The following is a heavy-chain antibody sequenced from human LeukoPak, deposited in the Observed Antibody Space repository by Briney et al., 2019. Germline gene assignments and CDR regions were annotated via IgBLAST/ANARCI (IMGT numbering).Heavy chain of an antibody. CDR2: ITGSGGRT. V-gene: IGHV3-23*01. D-gene: IGHD1-26*01. CDR1: GFTFSSYA. Sequence: GGSLRLSCAASGFTFSSYAMNWVRQAPGKGLEWVSAITGSGGRTYYADSVKGRFTISRDNSKNTLYLQMNSLRAEDTAVYYCAKDSGSGSYYSSNAFDIWGQGTMVTVSS. J-gene: IGHJ3*02. CDR3: AKDSGSGSYYSSNAFDI.